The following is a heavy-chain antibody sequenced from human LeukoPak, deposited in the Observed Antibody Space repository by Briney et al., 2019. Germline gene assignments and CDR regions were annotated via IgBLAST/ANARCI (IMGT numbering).Heavy chain of an antibody. Sequence: GGSLRLSCAASGFTFSSYWMSWVRQAPGKGLEWVANIKQDGSEKYYVDSVKGRFTLSRDNAKKSLYLQMNSLRADDTATYYCARPSRARPNSSGWSYWGQGSLVTVSS. CDR3: ARPSRARPNSSGWSY. J-gene: IGHJ4*02. CDR1: GFTFSSYW. D-gene: IGHD6-19*01. CDR2: IKQDGSEK. V-gene: IGHV3-7*01.